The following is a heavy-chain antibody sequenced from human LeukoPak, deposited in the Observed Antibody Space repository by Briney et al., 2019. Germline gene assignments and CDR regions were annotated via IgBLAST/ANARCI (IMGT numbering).Heavy chain of an antibody. Sequence: ASVKVSCKASGYTFTSFYMHWVRQAPGQGLEWMGIFNPSGSSTTYAQKFQGRVTMTRDTSTSIVYMELSSLGSEDTAVYYCARAGENYFDFYYWGQGTLVTVSS. CDR1: GYTFTSFY. D-gene: IGHD1-7*01. V-gene: IGHV1-46*01. CDR3: ARAGENYFDFYY. CDR2: FNPSGSST. J-gene: IGHJ4*02.